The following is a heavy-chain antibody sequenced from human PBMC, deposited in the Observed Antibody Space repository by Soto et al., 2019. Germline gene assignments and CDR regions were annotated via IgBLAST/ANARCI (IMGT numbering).Heavy chain of an antibody. V-gene: IGHV3-30*18. CDR2: MSSDGSSI. J-gene: IGHJ6*02. Sequence: QVQLVESGGGVVQPGRSLRLSCAASGFSFSTYGMHWVRQAPGKGLEWLAVMSSDGSSIKYADSVKGRFTISRDTSKNTLYLEMNSLTAEDTAVYYCAKEGSGASRLPLYYGMDVWGQGPTVTVSS. D-gene: IGHD6-6*01. CDR1: GFSFSTYG. CDR3: AKEGSGASRLPLYYGMDV.